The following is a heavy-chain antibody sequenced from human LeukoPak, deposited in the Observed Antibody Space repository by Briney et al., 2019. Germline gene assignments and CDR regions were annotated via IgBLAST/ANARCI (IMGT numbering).Heavy chain of an antibody. CDR1: GGSISSYY. V-gene: IGHV4-4*07. CDR3: ARETVTMVRGVIITWHYFDY. D-gene: IGHD3-10*01. Sequence: SETLSLTCTVSGGSISSYYWSWIRQPAGKGLEWIGRIYTSGSTNYNPSLKSRATMSVDTSKNQFSLKLSSVTAADTAVYYCARETVTMVRGVIITWHYFDYWGQGTLVTVSS. J-gene: IGHJ4*02. CDR2: IYTSGST.